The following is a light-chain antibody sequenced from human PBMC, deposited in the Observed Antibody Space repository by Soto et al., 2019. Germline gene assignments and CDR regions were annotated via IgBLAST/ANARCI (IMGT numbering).Light chain of an antibody. CDR3: QQYNSYPIT. Sequence: DIQTTQSPSTLSASVGDRVTITCRASQSISSWLAWYQQKPGKAPKLLIYKASSLESGVPSRFSGSGSGTEFTLTISSLQPDDFATYYCQQYNSYPITFGQGTRLEI. J-gene: IGKJ5*01. CDR1: QSISSW. V-gene: IGKV1-5*03. CDR2: KAS.